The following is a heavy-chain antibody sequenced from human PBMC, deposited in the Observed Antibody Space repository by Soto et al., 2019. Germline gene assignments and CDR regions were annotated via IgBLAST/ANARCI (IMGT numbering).Heavy chain of an antibody. J-gene: IGHJ6*02. CDR2: ISSSGYI. D-gene: IGHD2-15*01. V-gene: IGHV3-21*01. Sequence: GSLRFSCAASGFNFNSYTINWVRQAPGKRLEWRSSISSSGYIFSTDSVRGRFTISRDNAKNSVYLQINSLRAEDTAVYFCARDCSGGSCYPGMDVWGQGTTVTVS. CDR1: GFNFNSYT. CDR3: ARDCSGGSCYPGMDV.